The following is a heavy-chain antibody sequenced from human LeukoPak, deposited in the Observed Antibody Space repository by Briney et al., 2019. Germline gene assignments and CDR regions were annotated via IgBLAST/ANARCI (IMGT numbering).Heavy chain of an antibody. D-gene: IGHD4-17*01. CDR2: INHSGST. J-gene: IGHJ4*02. Sequence: SETLSLTCAVYGGSFSGYYWSWIRQPPGKGLEWIGEINHSGSTNYNPSLKSRVTISVDTSKNQFSLKLSSVTAADTAVYYCARDRLHYGEYEKTFDYWGQGTLVTVSS. CDR3: ARDRLHYGEYEKTFDY. V-gene: IGHV4-34*01. CDR1: GGSFSGYY.